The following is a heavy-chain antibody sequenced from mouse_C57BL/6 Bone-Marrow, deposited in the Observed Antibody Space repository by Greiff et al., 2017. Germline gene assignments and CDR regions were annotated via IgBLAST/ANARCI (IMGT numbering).Heavy chain of an antibody. CDR1: GFSLTSYA. V-gene: IGHV2-9-1*01. CDR3: ARSQEGYDYDLPRGYFDV. Sequence: QVQLQQSGPGLVAPSQSLSITCTVSGFSLTSYAISWVRQPPGKGLEWLGVIWTGGGTNYNSALKSRLSISKDNSKSQVFLKMNSLQTDDTARYYCARSQEGYDYDLPRGYFDVWGTGTTVTVSS. D-gene: IGHD2-4*01. CDR2: IWTGGGT. J-gene: IGHJ1*03.